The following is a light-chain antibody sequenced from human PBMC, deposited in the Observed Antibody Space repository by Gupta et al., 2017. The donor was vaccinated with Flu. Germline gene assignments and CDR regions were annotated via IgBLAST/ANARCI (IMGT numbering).Light chain of an antibody. CDR3: SSYTSGSTFYV. CDR1: SSDVGGSDY. J-gene: IGLJ1*01. Sequence: QSALTQPASVSGSPGQSITISCTGTSSDVGGSDYVSWYQQHPDKAPKLIIYDVTNRPSGVSSRFAGSKSGNTASLTISGLQAEDETDYDCSSYTSGSTFYVFGTGTKVTV. CDR2: DVT. V-gene: IGLV2-14*01.